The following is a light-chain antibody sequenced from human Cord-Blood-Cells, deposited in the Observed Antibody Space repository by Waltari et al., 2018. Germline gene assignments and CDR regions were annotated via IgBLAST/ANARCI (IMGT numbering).Light chain of an antibody. CDR2: WAS. Sequence: DIVMTQSPDPLAVSLGERATINCKSSQSVLYSSNNKNYLAWYQQKPGQPPKLLIYWASTRESGDPDRFSGSGSGTDFTLTISSLQAEDVAVYYCQQYYSTPYSFGQGTKLEIK. CDR3: QQYYSTPYS. J-gene: IGKJ2*03. CDR1: QSVLYSSNNKNY. V-gene: IGKV4-1*01.